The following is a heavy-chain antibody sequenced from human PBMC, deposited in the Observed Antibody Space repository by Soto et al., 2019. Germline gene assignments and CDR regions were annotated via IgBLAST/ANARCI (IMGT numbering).Heavy chain of an antibody. CDR2: ISSSSSTI. D-gene: IGHD3-3*01. CDR1: GFTFSSYS. Sequence: EVQLVESGGGLVQPGGSLRLSCAASGFTFSSYSMNWVRQAPGKGLEWVSYISSSSSTIYYADSVKGRFTISRDNAKNSLYLQMNSLRAEDTVVYYCAREGITIFGVVRAGYMDVWGKGTTVTVSS. J-gene: IGHJ6*03. V-gene: IGHV3-48*01. CDR3: AREGITIFGVVRAGYMDV.